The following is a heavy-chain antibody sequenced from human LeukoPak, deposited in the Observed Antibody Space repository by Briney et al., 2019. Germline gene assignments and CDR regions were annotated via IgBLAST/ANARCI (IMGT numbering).Heavy chain of an antibody. Sequence: SETLSLTCTVSAGSISGYYWSWIRQPPGKGLEWIGCIHYSGRTNYNPSLNSRLTMSVDTSKNQFSLRLSSVTAADTAMYYCSRYSSSWYNDYWGQGTLVTVYS. CDR2: IHYSGRT. CDR1: AGSISGYY. D-gene: IGHD6-13*01. V-gene: IGHV4-59*01. J-gene: IGHJ4*02. CDR3: SRYSSSWYNDY.